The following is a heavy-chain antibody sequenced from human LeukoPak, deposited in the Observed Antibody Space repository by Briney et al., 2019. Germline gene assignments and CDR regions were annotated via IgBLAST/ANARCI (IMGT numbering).Heavy chain of an antibody. Sequence: PGGSLRLSCAASGFTFSSYSMNWVRQAPGQGLVWVARINSDETSTGYADSVKGRFTISRDNAKNTLYLQMSSLRAEDTAVYYCARVMTYCGDDCYSYNDYWGQGTLVTVSS. J-gene: IGHJ4*02. CDR2: INSDETST. CDR3: ARVMTYCGDDCYSYNDY. V-gene: IGHV3-74*01. CDR1: GFTFSSYS. D-gene: IGHD2-21*02.